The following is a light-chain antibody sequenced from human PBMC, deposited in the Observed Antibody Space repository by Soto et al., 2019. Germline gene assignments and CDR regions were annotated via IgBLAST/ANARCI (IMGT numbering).Light chain of an antibody. V-gene: IGKV3-15*01. Sequence: DIVMTQSPGTLSVSPGERATLSCRASQSVGNNLAWYQQKPGQAPSLLIHGASTRAAGIPARFSGSGSGTEFTLTISSLQSADFAVYYCQHQSSWPSTFGQGTKVEIK. CDR1: QSVGNN. CDR2: GAS. CDR3: QHQSSWPST. J-gene: IGKJ1*01.